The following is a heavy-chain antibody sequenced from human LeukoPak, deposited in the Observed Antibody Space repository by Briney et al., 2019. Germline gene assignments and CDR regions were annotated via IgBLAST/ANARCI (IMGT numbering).Heavy chain of an antibody. CDR2: IPYDGSSK. Sequence: GGSLRLSCAASGFTFSSYGMQWVRQAPGKGLEWVAVIPYDGSSKYYADSVKGRFTISRDNSMNTLYLQMSSLRSEDTAVYHCAKGYFYESSGYPFDYWGQGTLVTVSS. D-gene: IGHD3-22*01. J-gene: IGHJ4*02. CDR3: AKGYFYESSGYPFDY. CDR1: GFTFSSYG. V-gene: IGHV3-30*18.